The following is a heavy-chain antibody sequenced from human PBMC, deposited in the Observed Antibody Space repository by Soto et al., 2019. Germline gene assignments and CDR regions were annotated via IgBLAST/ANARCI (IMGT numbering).Heavy chain of an antibody. CDR2: VYYSGTT. Sequence: SETLSLTCTVSGGSIDSGDYYWSWIRQPPGKGLEWIGYVYYSGTTNYNPFLKSRVTLSLDKSKNQFSLKMNSVTAADTAVYYCARVYSTGYYDSSGYIDYWGQGTLVTVS. CDR1: GGSIDSGDYY. D-gene: IGHD3-22*01. J-gene: IGHJ4*02. V-gene: IGHV4-61*08. CDR3: ARVYSTGYYDSSGYIDY.